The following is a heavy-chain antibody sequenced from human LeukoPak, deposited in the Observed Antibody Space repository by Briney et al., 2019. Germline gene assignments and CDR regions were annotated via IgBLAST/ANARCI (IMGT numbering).Heavy chain of an antibody. J-gene: IGHJ4*02. V-gene: IGHV3-21*01. D-gene: IGHD6-19*01. CDR3: ARDLEGQWLVFDY. CDR1: GFTFSGYS. Sequence: GGSLRLSCAASGFTFSGYSMNWVRQAPGKGLEWVSSISSSSSYIYYADSVKGRFTISRDNAKNSLYLQMNSLRAEDTAVYYCARDLEGQWLVFDYWGQGTLVTVSS. CDR2: ISSSSSYI.